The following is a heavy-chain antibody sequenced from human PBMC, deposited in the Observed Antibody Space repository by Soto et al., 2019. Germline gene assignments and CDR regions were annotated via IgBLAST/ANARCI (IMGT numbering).Heavy chain of an antibody. CDR1: GYTFTRYA. V-gene: IGHV1-3*01. CDR2: INAGTGIA. D-gene: IGHD3-3*01. Sequence: ASVKVSCKASGYTFTRYAIHWVRQAPGQGLEWLGWINAGTGIATYSQRFQGRVTITSDTSATTSYMELSSLTSDDTAVYYCARDPPRYYYDLGFDPWGQGTLVTVSS. CDR3: ARDPPRYYYDLGFDP. J-gene: IGHJ5*02.